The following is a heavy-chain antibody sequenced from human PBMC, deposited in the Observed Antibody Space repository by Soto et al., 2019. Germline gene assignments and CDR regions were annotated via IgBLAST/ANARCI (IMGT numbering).Heavy chain of an antibody. J-gene: IGHJ6*02. D-gene: IGHD6-13*01. CDR2: IWFDASHE. CDR3: ARAQGRATADGPLGNGLDV. Sequence: QVHLVESGGGVVQPGTSLRLSCAASGFSFSDYGMHWVRQPPGKGLEWLTIIWFDASHEYYADSVKGRFTISRDNSNNTLYLQLNSLTADDTAVYFCARAQGRATADGPLGNGLDVWGQGTAVTVSS. CDR1: GFSFSDYG. V-gene: IGHV3-33*01.